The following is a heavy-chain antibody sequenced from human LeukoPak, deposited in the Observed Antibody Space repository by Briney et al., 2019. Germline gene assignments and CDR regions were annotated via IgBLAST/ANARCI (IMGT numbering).Heavy chain of an antibody. CDR1: GYSISSGYY. Sequence: SETLSLTCTVSGYSISSGYYWGWIRQPPGKGLEWIGSIYHSGSTYYNPSLKSRVTISVDTSKNQFSLKLSSVTAADTAVYYCARVSYSNYVDYWGQGTLVTVSS. CDR2: IYHSGST. J-gene: IGHJ4*02. D-gene: IGHD4-11*01. V-gene: IGHV4-38-2*02. CDR3: ARVSYSNYVDY.